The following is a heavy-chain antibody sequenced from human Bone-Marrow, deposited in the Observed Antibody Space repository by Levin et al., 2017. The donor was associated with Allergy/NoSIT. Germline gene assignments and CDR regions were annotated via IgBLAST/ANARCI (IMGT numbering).Heavy chain of an antibody. D-gene: IGHD3-10*01. CDR3: ARGPLAWGSNDPIEF. Sequence: RAGGSLRLSCVGSGFTFRSYGMHWVRQAPGKGLEWVAVISFDGRNKDYADSVKGRFTISRDNLKNTIYVQMNSLRAEDTAVYYCARGPLAWGSNDPIEFWGQGTQVTVSS. V-gene: IGHV3-33*01. CDR1: GFTFRSYG. CDR2: ISFDGRNK. J-gene: IGHJ4*02.